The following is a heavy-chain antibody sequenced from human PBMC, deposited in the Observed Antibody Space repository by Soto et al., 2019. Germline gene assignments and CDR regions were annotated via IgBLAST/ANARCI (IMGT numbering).Heavy chain of an antibody. CDR3: AKDIGCTNGVCSPDYYYGMDV. V-gene: IGHV3-43D*04. D-gene: IGHD2-8*01. CDR1: GFTFDDYA. CDR2: ISWDGGST. Sequence: EVQLVESGGVVVQPGGSLRLSCAASGFTFDDYAMHWVRQAPGNGLEWVSLISWDGGSTYYADSVKGRFTISRDNSKNSLYLQMNSLRAEDTALYYCAKDIGCTNGVCSPDYYYGMDVWGQGTTVTVSS. J-gene: IGHJ6*02.